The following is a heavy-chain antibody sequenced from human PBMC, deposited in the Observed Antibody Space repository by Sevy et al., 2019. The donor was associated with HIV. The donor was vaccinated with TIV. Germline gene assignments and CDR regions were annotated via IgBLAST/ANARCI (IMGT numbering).Heavy chain of an antibody. Sequence: GGSLRLSCAASGFTFSNYAMSWVRQAPGKGLEWVSSVSISGPNTYYADSMKGRFTISRDNSKNTMYLQMNSLRAEDTAVYYCAKEWTQLSDWYGELDYWGQGSLVTVSS. CDR1: GFTFSNYA. V-gene: IGHV3-23*01. J-gene: IGHJ4*02. D-gene: IGHD6-19*01. CDR2: VSISGPNT. CDR3: AKEWTQLSDWYGELDY.